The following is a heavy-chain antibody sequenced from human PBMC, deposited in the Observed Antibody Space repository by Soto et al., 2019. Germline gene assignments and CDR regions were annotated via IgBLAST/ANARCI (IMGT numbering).Heavy chain of an antibody. CDR3: AREKLDYFDY. V-gene: IGHV1-8*01. CDR2: MNPNSGNT. CDR1: GYTFTSYD. Sequence: QVQLVQSEAEVKKPGASVKVSCKASGYTFTSYDITWVRQATGQGLEWMGWMNPNSGNTGYAQQFQGRVTMTRNISISTAYMELSSLRSEDTAVYYCAREKLDYFDYWGQGTLVTVSS. J-gene: IGHJ4*02.